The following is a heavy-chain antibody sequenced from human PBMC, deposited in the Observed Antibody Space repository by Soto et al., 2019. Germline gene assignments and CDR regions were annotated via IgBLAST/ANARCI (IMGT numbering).Heavy chain of an antibody. CDR3: AKDISLYSSSWYEGNNWFDP. CDR2: ISYDGSNK. CDR1: GFTFSSYG. D-gene: IGHD6-13*01. Sequence: GGSLRLSCAASGFTFSSYGMHWVRQAPGKGLEWVAVISYDGSNKYYADSVKGRFTISRDNSKNTLYLQMNSLRAEDTAVYYCAKDISLYSSSWYEGNNWFDPWGQGTLVTVS. J-gene: IGHJ5*02. V-gene: IGHV3-30*18.